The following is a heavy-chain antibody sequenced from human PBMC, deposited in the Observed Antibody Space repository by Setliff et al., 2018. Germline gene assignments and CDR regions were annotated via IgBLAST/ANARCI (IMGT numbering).Heavy chain of an antibody. CDR3: ARSGYYDFWSGFLNDAFDI. CDR2: IYHSGSI. CDR1: GGSISSSTYY. J-gene: IGHJ3*02. D-gene: IGHD3-3*01. Sequence: SETLSLTCTVSGGSISSSTYYWGWIRQPPGKGLEWIGSIYHSGSIDYNPSLKSRVTISVDTSKNQFSLKLSSVTAADTAVYYCARSGYYDFWSGFLNDAFDIWGQGTMVTVSS. V-gene: IGHV4-39*07.